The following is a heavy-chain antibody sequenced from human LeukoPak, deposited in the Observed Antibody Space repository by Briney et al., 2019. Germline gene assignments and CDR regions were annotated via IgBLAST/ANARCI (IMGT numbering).Heavy chain of an antibody. CDR3: TRVTTNGYFEY. Sequence: PGGSLRLSYAASGFTFSNFWMGWVRQAPGKGLEWVASIKYDESEKHYVDSVKGRFTISRDNAKNSLYLQMNSLRGEDTAVYFCTRVTTNGYFEYWGQGSLVTVSS. CDR1: GFTFSNFW. CDR2: IKYDESEK. J-gene: IGHJ4*02. V-gene: IGHV3-7*04. D-gene: IGHD1-1*01.